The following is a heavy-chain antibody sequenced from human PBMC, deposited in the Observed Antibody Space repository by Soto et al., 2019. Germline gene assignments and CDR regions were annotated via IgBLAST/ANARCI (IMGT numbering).Heavy chain of an antibody. CDR2: ISTSSSYT. V-gene: IGHV3-11*03. CDR1: GFTFSDHY. Sequence: GGSLRLSCVASGFTFSDHYMTWIRQAPGKGLEWLSYISTSSSYTNYADSVKGRFTISRDNAMNSLFLQMNSLRAEDTAVYYCARLRLTGYFDYWGQGTLVTVSS. CDR3: ARLRLTGYFDY. J-gene: IGHJ4*02.